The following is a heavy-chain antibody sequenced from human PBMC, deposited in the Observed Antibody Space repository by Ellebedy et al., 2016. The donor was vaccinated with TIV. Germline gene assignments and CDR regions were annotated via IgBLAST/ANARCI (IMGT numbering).Heavy chain of an antibody. CDR3: ATCDSGSHSYYYDH. D-gene: IGHD3-10*01. Sequence: AASVQVSCKASGGTFSTYAVNWVRQAPGQGLEWMGGIIPIFASANYAQRFQGRVTITADESTGTAYMELSSLISEDTAMYYCATCDSGSHSYYYDHWGQGTLVTVSS. CDR1: GGTFSTYA. J-gene: IGHJ4*02. V-gene: IGHV1-69*13. CDR2: IIPIFASA.